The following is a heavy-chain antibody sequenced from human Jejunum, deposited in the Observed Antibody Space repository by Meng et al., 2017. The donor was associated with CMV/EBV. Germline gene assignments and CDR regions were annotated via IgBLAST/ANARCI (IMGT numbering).Heavy chain of an antibody. D-gene: IGHD6-13*01. CDR1: GYTFSRYS. Sequence: VRLVQSGYELKKPGASVKVSCEASGYTFSRYSMHWVRQAPGQGLEWMGWINTDTGKPTYARGFTGRFVFSLDTSVRTAYLQISSLKAEDTAVYYCARDRGSSGWSNWFDPWGQGTLVTVSS. CDR2: INTDTGKP. CDR3: ARDRGSSGWSNWFDP. V-gene: IGHV7-4-1*02. J-gene: IGHJ5*02.